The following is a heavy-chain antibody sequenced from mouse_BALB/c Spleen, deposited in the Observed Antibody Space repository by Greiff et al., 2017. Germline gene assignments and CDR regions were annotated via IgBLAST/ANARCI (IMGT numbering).Heavy chain of an antibody. Sequence: QVQLQQSGAELVRPGTSVKVSCKASGYAFTNYLIEWVKQRPGQGLEWIGVINPGSGGTNYNEKFKGKATLTADKSSSTAYMQLSSLTSDDSAVYFCARGDSSGPFAYWGQGTLVTVAA. D-gene: IGHD3-2*01. CDR1: GYAFTNYL. J-gene: IGHJ3*01. CDR3: ARGDSSGPFAY. CDR2: INPGSGGT. V-gene: IGHV1-54*01.